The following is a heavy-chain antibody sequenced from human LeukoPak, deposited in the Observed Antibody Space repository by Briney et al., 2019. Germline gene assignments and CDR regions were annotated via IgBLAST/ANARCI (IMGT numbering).Heavy chain of an antibody. J-gene: IGHJ5*02. CDR2: ISSSGYI. V-gene: IGHV3-21*01. CDR1: GFTFSSDN. Sequence: GGSLRLSCAASGFTFSSDNMNWVRQAPGKGLEWVSCISSSGYIYYADSVKGRFTISRDNAKKILYLQMNSLRAEDTSVYYCARVRGDSSGYYYFNWFDPWGQGALVTVSS. CDR3: ARVRGDSSGYYYFNWFDP. D-gene: IGHD3-22*01.